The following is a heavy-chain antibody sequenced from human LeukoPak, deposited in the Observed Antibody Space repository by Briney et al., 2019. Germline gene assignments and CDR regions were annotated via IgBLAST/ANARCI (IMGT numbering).Heavy chain of an antibody. CDR1: GGSMTSYY. D-gene: IGHD3-22*01. J-gene: IGHJ4*02. Sequence: SSETLSLTCTVSGGSMTSYYWSWIRQPPGQGLEWIGYIYYSGSTNSNSSLKSRDTISVDTSKSQFSLNLTSVTAADTAVYYCARHYGTNGYFSSFVDYWGQGTLVTVSS. V-gene: IGHV4-59*01. CDR3: ARHYGTNGYFSSFVDY. CDR2: IYYSGST.